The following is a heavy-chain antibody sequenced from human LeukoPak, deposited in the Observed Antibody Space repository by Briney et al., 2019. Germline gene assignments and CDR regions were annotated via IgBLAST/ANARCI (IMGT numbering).Heavy chain of an antibody. V-gene: IGHV4-34*01. CDR3: ARAAYYYDSSLKRIYYFDY. CDR1: GGSFSGYY. J-gene: IGHJ4*02. CDR2: INHSGST. Sequence: PSETLSLTCAVYGGSFSGYYWSWLRQPPGKGLEWIGEINHSGSTNYKPSLKSRVTISVDTSKNQFSLKLSSVTAADTAVYYCARAAYYYDSSLKRIYYFDYWGQGTLVTVSS. D-gene: IGHD3-22*01.